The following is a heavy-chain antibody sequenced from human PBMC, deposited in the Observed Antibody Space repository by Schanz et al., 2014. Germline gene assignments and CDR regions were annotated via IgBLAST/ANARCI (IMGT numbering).Heavy chain of an antibody. CDR3: ARRNFYDKSAAFDY. V-gene: IGHV3-72*01. CDR2: ITNKPNNYNT. D-gene: IGHD3-9*01. Sequence: EAQLLESGGGLVQPGGSLRLSCAASGFNFKAYAMSWVRQAPGKGLEWVGRITNKPNNYNTEYAASVKGRFTISRDESESSLYLQMDSLKTEDTAVYYCARRNFYDKSAAFDYWGQGSLVTVSS. CDR1: GFNFKAYA. J-gene: IGHJ4*02.